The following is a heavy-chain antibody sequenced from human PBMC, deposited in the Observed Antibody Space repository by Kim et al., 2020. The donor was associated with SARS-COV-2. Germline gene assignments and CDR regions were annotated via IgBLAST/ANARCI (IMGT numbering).Heavy chain of an antibody. CDR2: IIPIFGTA. CDR3: ARGPLYCSGGSCYSLSAFDI. V-gene: IGHV1-69*13. J-gene: IGHJ3*02. CDR1: GGTFSSYA. Sequence: SVKVSCKASGGTFSSYAISWVRQAPGQGLEWMGGIIPIFGTANYAQKFQGRVTITADESTSTAYMELSSLRSEDTAVYYCARGPLYCSGGSCYSLSAFDIWGQGTMVTVSS. D-gene: IGHD2-15*01.